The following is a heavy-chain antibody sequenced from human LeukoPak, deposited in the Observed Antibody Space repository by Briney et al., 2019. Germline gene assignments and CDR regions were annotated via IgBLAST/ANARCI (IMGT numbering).Heavy chain of an antibody. CDR2: ISGSGGST. V-gene: IGHV3-23*01. CDR3: AKGSRPLTYSSGWYADY. D-gene: IGHD6-19*01. Sequence: PGGSLRLSCAASGFTFSSYAMSWVRRAPGMGLEWVSAISGSGGSTYYADSVKGRFTISRDNSKNTLYLQMNSLRAEDTAVYYCAKGSRPLTYSSGWYADYWGQGTLVTVSS. CDR1: GFTFSSYA. J-gene: IGHJ4*02.